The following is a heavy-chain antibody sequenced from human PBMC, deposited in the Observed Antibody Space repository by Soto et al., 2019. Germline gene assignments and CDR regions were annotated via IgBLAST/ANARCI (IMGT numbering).Heavy chain of an antibody. Sequence: GGSLRLSCAASGFTFSSYEMNWVRQAPGKGLEWVSYISSSGGTIYYADSVKGRFTISRDNAKNSLYLQMNSLRAEDTAVYYCARGGGYNRIDAFHSSGAGTIVTVSS. CDR3: ARGGGYNRIDAFHS. J-gene: IGHJ3*02. D-gene: IGHD5-12*01. V-gene: IGHV3-48*03. CDR2: ISSSGGTI. CDR1: GFTFSSYE.